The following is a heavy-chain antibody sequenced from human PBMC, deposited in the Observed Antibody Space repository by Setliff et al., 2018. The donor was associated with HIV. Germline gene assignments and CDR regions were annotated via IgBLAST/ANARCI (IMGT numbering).Heavy chain of an antibody. J-gene: IGHJ4*02. CDR2: IYHSGIT. Sequence: PSETLSLTCGVSGYSITSGDCWGWTRQPPGKGLEWIGSIYHSGITYYNPSLNSRVNISMGTSKNQFSLKLSSVTAADTAVYYCARQREWDLLPDYFDSWGQGTLVTVSS. CDR1: GYSITSGDC. CDR3: ARQREWDLLPDYFDS. V-gene: IGHV4-38-2*01. D-gene: IGHD1-26*01.